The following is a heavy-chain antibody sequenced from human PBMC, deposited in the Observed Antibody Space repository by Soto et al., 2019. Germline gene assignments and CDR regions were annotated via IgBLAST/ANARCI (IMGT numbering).Heavy chain of an antibody. CDR1: GGSFSGYY. CDR3: ARGWYRDYGGNSGFDY. D-gene: IGHD4-17*01. CDR2: INHSGST. V-gene: IGHV4-34*01. Sequence: SETLSLTCAVYGGSFSGYYWSWIRQPPGKGLEWTGEINHSGSTNYNPSLKSRVTISVDTSKNQFSLKLSSVTAADTAVYYCARGWYRDYGGNSGFDYWGQGTLVTVSS. J-gene: IGHJ4*02.